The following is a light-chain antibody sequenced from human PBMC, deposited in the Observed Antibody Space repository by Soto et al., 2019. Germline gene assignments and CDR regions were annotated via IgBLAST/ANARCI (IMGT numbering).Light chain of an antibody. CDR3: QQGNSFPYT. J-gene: IGKJ2*01. Sequence: DIQMTQSPSSVSASVGDRVTITCRASQGISGWLAWYQQNPGKAPKLLIYAASSLQSGVPSRFSGSGSGTESSLTVSSLQPEDFATYYCQQGNSFPYTFRQGTKLEIK. V-gene: IGKV1-12*01. CDR2: AAS. CDR1: QGISGW.